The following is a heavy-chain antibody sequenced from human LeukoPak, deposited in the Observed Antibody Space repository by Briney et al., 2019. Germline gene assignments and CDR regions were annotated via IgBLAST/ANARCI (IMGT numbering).Heavy chain of an antibody. V-gene: IGHV1-18*01. J-gene: IGHJ5*02. D-gene: IGHD6-6*01. CDR2: ISAYNGNT. Sequence: ASVKVSCKASGYTFTSYGISWVRQAPGQGLEWMGWISAYNGNTNYAQKLQGRVTMTTDTSTSTAYMELRSLRSDDTAVYYCARALYSSSAVGFDPWGQGTLATVSS. CDR3: ARALYSSSAVGFDP. CDR1: GYTFTSYG.